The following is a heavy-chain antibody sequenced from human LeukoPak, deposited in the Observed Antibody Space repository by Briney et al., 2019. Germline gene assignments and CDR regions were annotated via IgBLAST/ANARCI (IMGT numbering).Heavy chain of an antibody. CDR2: IKQDGGEK. V-gene: IGHV3-7*01. CDR3: ATYSTRNAREFQS. Sequence: GGSLRLSCAASGFTFSSYWMSWVRQTPGKGLEWVANIKQDGGEKYYVDSVKGRFTISRDNAKMSLYLQMNSLRVEDTAVYYCATYSTRNAREFQSWGQGTLVTVSS. J-gene: IGHJ1*01. CDR1: GFTFSSYW. D-gene: IGHD4-11*01.